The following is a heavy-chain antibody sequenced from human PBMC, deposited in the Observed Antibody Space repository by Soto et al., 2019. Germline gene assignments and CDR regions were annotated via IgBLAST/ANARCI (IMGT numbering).Heavy chain of an antibody. Sequence: GASVKVSCKASGGTFSSYTISWVRQAPGQGLEWMGRIIPILGIANYAQKFQGRVTITADKSTSTAYMELSSLRSEDTAVYYCARDPVGPPCSGGSCYPDYWGQGTLVTVSS. D-gene: IGHD2-15*01. CDR1: GGTFSSYT. V-gene: IGHV1-69*04. CDR2: IIPILGIA. J-gene: IGHJ4*02. CDR3: ARDPVGPPCSGGSCYPDY.